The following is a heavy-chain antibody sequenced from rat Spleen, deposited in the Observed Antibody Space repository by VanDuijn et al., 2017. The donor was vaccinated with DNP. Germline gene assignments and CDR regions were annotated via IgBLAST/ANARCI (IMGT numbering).Heavy chain of an antibody. Sequence: EVQLVESGGGLVQPGRSLKLSCAASGFTFSDYYMAWVRQAPKKGLEWVASISYEGSSTYYGDSVKGRFTISRDNAKSTLYLQMNSLRSEDTATYYCARMFSSYTPWWYFDFWGPGTMVTVSS. J-gene: IGHJ1*01. CDR3: ARMFSSYTPWWYFDF. CDR1: GFTFSDYY. D-gene: IGHD1-2*01. CDR2: ISYEGSST. V-gene: IGHV5-22*01.